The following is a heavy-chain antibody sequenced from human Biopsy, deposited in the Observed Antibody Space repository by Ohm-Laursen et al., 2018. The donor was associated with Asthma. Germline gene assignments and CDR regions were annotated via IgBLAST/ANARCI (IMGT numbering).Heavy chain of an antibody. CDR2: LKHDGGEK. CDR3: ARTFHFWSPYHAEHYQL. Sequence: SLRLSCTASGFTFGDYWMSWVRQVPGRGREWVAKLKHDGGEKNRVDSLKGRFTISRDNAKNSLYLQMNSLRAEDTAVYYCARTFHFWSPYHAEHYQLWGQGTLVTVSS. J-gene: IGHJ1*01. CDR1: GFTFGDYW. V-gene: IGHV3-7*01. D-gene: IGHD3-3*02.